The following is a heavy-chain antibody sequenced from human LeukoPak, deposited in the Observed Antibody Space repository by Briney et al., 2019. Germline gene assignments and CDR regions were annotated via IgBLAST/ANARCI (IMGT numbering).Heavy chain of an antibody. D-gene: IGHD6-13*01. V-gene: IGHV3-30*18. CDR3: AKSGFSTSRYYFDY. CDR1: GFIFSDYG. Sequence: GGSLRLSCAASGFIFSDYGMHWVRQAPGKGLEWVTVISYDGSNKYYADSVKGRFTISRDISKNTLYLQMNSLRAEDTAVYYCAKSGFSTSRYYFDYWGQGSLVTVSS. CDR2: ISYDGSNK. J-gene: IGHJ4*02.